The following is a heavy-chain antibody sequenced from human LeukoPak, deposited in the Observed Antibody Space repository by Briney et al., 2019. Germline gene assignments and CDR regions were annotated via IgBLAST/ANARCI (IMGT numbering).Heavy chain of an antibody. V-gene: IGHV4-59*12. J-gene: IGHJ4*02. CDR1: GGSISSSY. Sequence: KTSETLSLTCTVSGGSISSSYWSWIRQTPGKGLEWIGYLHYSGTTKYNPSLSSRVTISVDTSKNQFSLKLSSVTAADTAVYYCARDVGARLSGFWGQGTLVTVSS. D-gene: IGHD6-6*01. CDR2: LHYSGTT. CDR3: ARDVGARLSGF.